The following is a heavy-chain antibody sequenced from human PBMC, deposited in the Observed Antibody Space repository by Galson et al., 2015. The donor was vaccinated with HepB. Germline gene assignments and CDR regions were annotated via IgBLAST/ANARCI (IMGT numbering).Heavy chain of an antibody. CDR1: GFTFSSYA. J-gene: IGHJ4*02. Sequence: SLRLSCAASGFTFSSYAMAWVRQAPGKGLEWVSGISGSGGGTYYADSVKGRFTISRDNSKNTLFLQMNSLRAEDTAVYFCAKSRYNNFLTYFDYWGQGTLVTVSS. D-gene: IGHD4-11*01. V-gene: IGHV3-23*01. CDR2: ISGSGGGT. CDR3: AKSRYNNFLTYFDY.